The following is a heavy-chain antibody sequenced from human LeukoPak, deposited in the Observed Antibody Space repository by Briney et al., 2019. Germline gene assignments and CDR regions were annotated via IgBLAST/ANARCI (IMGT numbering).Heavy chain of an antibody. CDR3: ARGGGYCSGGSCPYYSDY. CDR1: GYTFTSYD. V-gene: IGHV1-8*01. CDR2: MNPNSGNT. Sequence: ASVKVSCKASGYTFTSYDINWVRQATGQGLEWMGWMNPNSGNTGYAQKFQGRVTMATDTSISTAYMELSSLTSEDTAVYYCARGGGYCSGGSCPYYSDYWGQGTLVTVSS. D-gene: IGHD2-15*01. J-gene: IGHJ4*02.